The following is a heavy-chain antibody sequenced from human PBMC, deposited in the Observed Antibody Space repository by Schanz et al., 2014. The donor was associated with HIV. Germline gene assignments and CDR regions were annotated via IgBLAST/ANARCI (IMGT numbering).Heavy chain of an antibody. J-gene: IGHJ4*02. CDR1: GYTFNSYG. V-gene: IGHV1-46*02. Sequence: QVQLVQSGAEVKKPGASVKVSCKASGYTFNSYGIVWVRQAPGQGLEWMGIINPSGGSTTYARKLQGRVTMTRDTSTSTVYMHLSSLRSDDTAVYFCARDFNIGDQYYFDHWGQGTLVTVSS. CDR3: ARDFNIGDQYYFDH. D-gene: IGHD2-21*02. CDR2: INPSGGST.